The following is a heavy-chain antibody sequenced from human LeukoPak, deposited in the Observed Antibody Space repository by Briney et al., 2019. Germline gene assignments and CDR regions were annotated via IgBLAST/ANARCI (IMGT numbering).Heavy chain of an antibody. J-gene: IGHJ4*02. V-gene: IGHV4-38-2*01. CDR2: IYHSGST. D-gene: IGHD3-9*01. CDR3: ARVGGYDILTGYYPLPFDY. CDR1: GYSISSGYY. Sequence: PSETLSLTCAVSGYSISSGYYWGWIRQPPGKGLGWIGSIYHSGSTYYNPSLKSRVTISVDTSKNQFSLKLSSVTAADTAVYYCARVGGYDILTGYYPLPFDYWGQGTLVTVSS.